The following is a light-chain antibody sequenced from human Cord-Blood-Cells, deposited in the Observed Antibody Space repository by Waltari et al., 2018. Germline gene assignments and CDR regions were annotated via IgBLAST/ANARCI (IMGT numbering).Light chain of an antibody. V-gene: IGLV3-1*01. J-gene: IGLJ3*02. CDR1: KLGDKY. CDR2: QDS. CDR3: QAWDSSFWV. Sequence: SYELTQPPSVSVSPGQTASITCSGDKLGDKYACWYKQKPGQSPVLVIYQDSKRPTGIPERFSGSNSGNTATLTISGTQARDEAAYYCQAWDSSFWVFGGGTKLTVL.